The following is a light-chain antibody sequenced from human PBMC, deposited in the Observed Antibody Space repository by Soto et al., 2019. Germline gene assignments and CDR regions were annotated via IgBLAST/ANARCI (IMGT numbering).Light chain of an antibody. J-gene: IGKJ1*01. CDR3: PQHGSSSWT. CDR2: AAS. V-gene: IGKV3-20*01. CDR1: ESLSSSY. Sequence: EIVLRQSPGTLSLSPGDRATLSCRASESLSSSYLAWYQVKPGQAPSLLIYAASYRATDIPHRFSGSGSGTDFTLTISRLEPEDFAVYFCPQHGSSSWTLGQGTRVEI.